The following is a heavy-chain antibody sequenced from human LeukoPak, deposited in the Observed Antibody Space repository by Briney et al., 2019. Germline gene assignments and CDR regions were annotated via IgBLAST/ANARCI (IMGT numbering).Heavy chain of an antibody. J-gene: IGHJ3*02. V-gene: IGHV4-38-2*02. Sequence: PSETLSLTCTVSGYSISSGYYWGWIRQPPGKGLEWIGSIYHSGSTNYNPSLKSRVTISVDTSKNQFSLKLSSVTAADTAVHYCARARGELDAFDIWGQGTMVTVSS. D-gene: IGHD1-26*01. CDR1: GYSISSGYY. CDR3: ARARGELDAFDI. CDR2: IYHSGST.